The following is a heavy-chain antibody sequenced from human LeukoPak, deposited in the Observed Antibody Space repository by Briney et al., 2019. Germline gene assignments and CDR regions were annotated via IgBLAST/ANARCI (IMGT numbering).Heavy chain of an antibody. CDR3: ASSSYSSTLDY. V-gene: IGHV3-7*01. CDR2: IKQDGSEK. D-gene: IGHD6-13*01. Sequence: GGSLRLSCAASGFTFSSYWMSWVRQAPGKGLEGVANIKQDGSEKYYVDSVKGRFTISRDNAKNSLYLQMNSLRAEDTAVYYCASSSYSSTLDYWGQGTLVTVSS. CDR1: GFTFSSYW. J-gene: IGHJ4*02.